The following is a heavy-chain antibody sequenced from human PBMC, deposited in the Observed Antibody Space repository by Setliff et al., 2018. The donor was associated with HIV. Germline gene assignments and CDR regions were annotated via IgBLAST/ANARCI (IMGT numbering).Heavy chain of an antibody. D-gene: IGHD3-22*01. V-gene: IGHV3-7*03. CDR3: ARAYNVYDYRFDSSGYDY. J-gene: IGHJ4*02. CDR2: INQNGGSR. CDR1: GFSFSSYW. Sequence: PGGSLRLSCAGSGFSFSSYWMTWVRQAPGKGLEWVANINQNGGSRNYVDSGKGRVTISRDNTKNSLYLQMNSLRAEDTAMYYCARAYNVYDYRFDSSGYDYWGQGTLVTVSS.